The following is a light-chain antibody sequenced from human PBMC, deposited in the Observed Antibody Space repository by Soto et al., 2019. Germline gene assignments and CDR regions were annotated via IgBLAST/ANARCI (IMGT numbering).Light chain of an antibody. J-gene: IGLJ2*01. CDR1: SSNIGSRN. Sequence: CVLAQAASASGTAGQRVTITCSGGSSNIGSRNVFWYQQLPGTAPKLLIYRNNQRPSGVPDRFSGSKSGTSASLAISGLRSEDEADYYCAAWDDSLSGRLFGGGTQLTVL. CDR3: AAWDDSLSGRL. CDR2: RNN. V-gene: IGLV1-47*01.